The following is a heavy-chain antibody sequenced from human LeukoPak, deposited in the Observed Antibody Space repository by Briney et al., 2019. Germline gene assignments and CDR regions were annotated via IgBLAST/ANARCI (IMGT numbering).Heavy chain of an antibody. J-gene: IGHJ4*02. D-gene: IGHD2-8*01. CDR1: GGSISSSSYY. V-gene: IGHV4-39*07. Sequence: SETLSLTCTVSGGSISSSSYYWGWIRQPPGKGLEWIGSIHYSGSTYCNPSLKSRVTISVDTSKNQFSLKLSSVTAADTAVYYCARELMVYAAIDYWGQGTLVTVSS. CDR3: ARELMVYAAIDY. CDR2: IHYSGST.